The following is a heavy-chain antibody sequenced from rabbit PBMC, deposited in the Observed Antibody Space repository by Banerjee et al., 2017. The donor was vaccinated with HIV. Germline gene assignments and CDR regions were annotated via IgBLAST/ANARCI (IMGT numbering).Heavy chain of an antibody. CDR2: IDAGRGGST. CDR1: GFTLSSSYY. J-gene: IGHJ6*01. Sequence: QEQLVESGGGLVQPEGSLTLTCTASGFTLSSSYYMCWVRQAPGKGLEWIACIDAGRGGSTCYATWAKGRFTISGTSSTTVTLQMTSLTAADTATYFCARGGDVANSYYYGMDLWGPGTLVTVS. CDR3: ARGGDVANSYYYGMDL. D-gene: IGHD8-1*01. V-gene: IGHV1S45*01.